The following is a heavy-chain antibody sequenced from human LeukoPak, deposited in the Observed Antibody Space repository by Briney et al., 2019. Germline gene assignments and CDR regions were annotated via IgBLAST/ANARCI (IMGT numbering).Heavy chain of an antibody. CDR3: ARAGCSGGSCYSAPWFDP. Sequence: SVKVSCKASGGTFSSYAISWVRQAPGQGLEWMGRIIPILGIANYAQKFQGRVTITADKSTSTAYMELSSLRSEDTAVYYCARAGCSGGSCYSAPWFDPWGQGTLVTVSS. CDR2: IIPILGIA. J-gene: IGHJ5*02. V-gene: IGHV1-69*04. D-gene: IGHD2-15*01. CDR1: GGTFSSYA.